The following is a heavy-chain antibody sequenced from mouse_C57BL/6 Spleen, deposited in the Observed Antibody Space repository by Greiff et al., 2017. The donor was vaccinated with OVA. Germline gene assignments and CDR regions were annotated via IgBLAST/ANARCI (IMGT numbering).Heavy chain of an antibody. Sequence: VQLQQSGPELVKPGASVKISCKASGYSFTGYYMNWVKQSPEKSLEWIGEIHPSTGGTTYNQKFKAKATLTVDKSSSTAYMQLKSLTSEDSAVYYCARFSLRGAMDYWGQGTSVTVSS. CDR2: IHPSTGGT. CDR1: GYSFTGYY. CDR3: ARFSLRGAMDY. J-gene: IGHJ4*01. V-gene: IGHV1-42*01. D-gene: IGHD3-2*02.